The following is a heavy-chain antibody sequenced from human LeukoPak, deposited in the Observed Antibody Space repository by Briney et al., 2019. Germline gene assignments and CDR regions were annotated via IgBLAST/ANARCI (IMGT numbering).Heavy chain of an antibody. Sequence: ASVKVSCKASGGNFRTYPISWVRQAPGQGLEWMGWISAYNGNTNYAQKLQGRVTMTTDTSTSTAYMELRSLRSDDTAVYYCARETRWNAFDIWGQGTMVTVSS. CDR2: ISAYNGNT. V-gene: IGHV1-18*01. CDR1: GGNFRTYP. CDR3: ARETRWNAFDI. D-gene: IGHD1-1*01. J-gene: IGHJ3*02.